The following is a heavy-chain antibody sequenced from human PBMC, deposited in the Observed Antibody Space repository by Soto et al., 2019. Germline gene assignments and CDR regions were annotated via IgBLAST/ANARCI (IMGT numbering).Heavy chain of an antibody. CDR2: IYHSGST. CDR3: ARASSVLRFLEWSPLYDMDV. Sequence: SETLSLTCAVSGGSISSSNWWSWVRQPPGKGLEWMGEIYHSGSTNYNPSLKSRVTISVDKSKNQFSLKLSSVTAADTAVYYCARASSVLRFLEWSPLYDMDVWGQGTTVTVSS. CDR1: GGSISSSNW. J-gene: IGHJ6*02. V-gene: IGHV4-4*02. D-gene: IGHD3-3*01.